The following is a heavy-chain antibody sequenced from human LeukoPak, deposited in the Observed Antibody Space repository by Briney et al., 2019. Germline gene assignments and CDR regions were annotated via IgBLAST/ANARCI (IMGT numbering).Heavy chain of an antibody. D-gene: IGHD6-19*01. CDR3: ARFHSGPSGWYVLWYFDL. CDR2: IYNSENT. J-gene: IGHJ2*01. V-gene: IGHV4-4*09. CDR1: GGSVTSYY. Sequence: PSETLSLTCTVSGGSVTSYYWSWIRQPPGKGLKWIGYIYNSENTKYNSSLESRVTMSEDTSKNQVFLKLSSVTAADTAVYYCARFHSGPSGWYVLWYFDLWGRGTLVTVSS.